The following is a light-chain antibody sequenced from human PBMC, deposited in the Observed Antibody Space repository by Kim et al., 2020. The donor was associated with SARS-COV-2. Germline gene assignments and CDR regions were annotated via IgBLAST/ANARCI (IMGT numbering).Light chain of an antibody. Sequence: SPGERTTLSCRASQSVGSSNFAWYQQKPGQAPRLLIYGASSRATGVPDRFSGSGSGTDFTLTISRLEPEDFAVYYCQQYGRSPLTFGGGTKVQIK. CDR3: QQYGRSPLT. CDR1: QSVGSSN. V-gene: IGKV3-20*01. J-gene: IGKJ4*01. CDR2: GAS.